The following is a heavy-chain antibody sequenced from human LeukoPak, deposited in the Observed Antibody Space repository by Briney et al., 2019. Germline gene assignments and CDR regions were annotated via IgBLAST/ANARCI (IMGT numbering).Heavy chain of an antibody. J-gene: IGHJ6*03. CDR3: ARGASTIFGVVKRAYYYYYYMDV. V-gene: IGHV3-64*01. Sequence: GGSLRLSCAASGFTFSSYAMHWVRQAPGKGLEYVSAISSNGGSTYCANSVKGRFTISRDNSKNTLYLQMGSLRAEDMAVYYCARGASTIFGVVKRAYYYYYYMDVWGKGTTVTVSS. CDR2: ISSNGGST. D-gene: IGHD3-3*01. CDR1: GFTFSSYA.